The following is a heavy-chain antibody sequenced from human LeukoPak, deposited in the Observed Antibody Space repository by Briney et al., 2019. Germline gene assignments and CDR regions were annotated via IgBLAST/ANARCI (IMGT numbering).Heavy chain of an antibody. CDR1: GGSFSGYY. CDR2: ISHSRGT. J-gene: IGHJ4*02. CDR3: ARIAARSGGY. V-gene: IGHV4-34*01. Sequence: PSETLSLTCAVYGGSFSGYYRSWVRQPPGKGLEWIGEISHSRGTNYNPSLKSRVTISVDTSKNQFSLKLSSVTAADTAVYYCARIAARSGGYWGQGTLVTVSS. D-gene: IGHD6-6*01.